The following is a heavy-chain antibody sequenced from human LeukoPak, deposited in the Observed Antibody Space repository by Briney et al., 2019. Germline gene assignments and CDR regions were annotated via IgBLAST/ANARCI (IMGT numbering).Heavy chain of an antibody. D-gene: IGHD3-22*01. J-gene: IGHJ3*02. CDR3: ARVASGYYSDAFDI. V-gene: IGHV1-69*06. CDR1: GGTFNNYA. Sequence: ASVKVSCKASGGTFNNYAVSWVRQAPGQGLEWMGGIIPIFGTANYAQKFQGRVTITADKSTSTAYMELSSLRSEDTAVYYCARVASGYYSDAFDIWGQGTMVTVSS. CDR2: IIPIFGTA.